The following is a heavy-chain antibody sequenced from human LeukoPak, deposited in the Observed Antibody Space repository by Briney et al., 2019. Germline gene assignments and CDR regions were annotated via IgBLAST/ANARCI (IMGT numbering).Heavy chain of an antibody. D-gene: IGHD2-2*01. CDR2: IYHSGST. J-gene: IGHJ6*02. CDR1: GGSISSGGYS. V-gene: IGHV4-30-2*01. CDR3: ARGGVSTSYSYYYYGMDV. Sequence: ASETLSLTCAVSGGSISSGGYSWSWLRQPPGKGLEWIGYIYHSGSTYYNPSLKSRVTISVDRSRNQFSLKLSSVTAADTAVYYCARGGVSTSYSYYYYGMDVWGQGTTVTVSS.